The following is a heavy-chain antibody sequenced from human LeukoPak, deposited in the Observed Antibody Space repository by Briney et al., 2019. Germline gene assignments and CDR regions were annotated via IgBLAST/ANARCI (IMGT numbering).Heavy chain of an antibody. Sequence: GGSLRLSCAASGFSFSSYNMQWVRQAPGKGLEYVSAISTDGSSTYYVSSVKGRFTISRDNSKSTLYLQMGSLRAEDMAVYYCARGRFYGSGQYYFDYWGQGTLVTVSS. D-gene: IGHD3-10*01. CDR3: ARGRFYGSGQYYFDY. CDR2: ISTDGSST. V-gene: IGHV3-64*01. J-gene: IGHJ4*02. CDR1: GFSFSSYN.